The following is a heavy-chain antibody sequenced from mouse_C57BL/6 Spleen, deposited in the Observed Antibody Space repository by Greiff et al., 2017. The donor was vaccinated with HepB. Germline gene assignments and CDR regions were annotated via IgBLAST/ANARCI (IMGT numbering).Heavy chain of an antibody. CDR3: ANYYGSSLYWYFDV. V-gene: IGHV5-17*01. D-gene: IGHD1-1*01. CDR2: ISSGSSTI. J-gene: IGHJ1*03. CDR1: GFTFSDYG. Sequence: EVQLVESGGGLVKPGGSLKLSCAASGFTFSDYGMHWVRQAPEKGLEWVAYISSGSSTIYYADTVKGRFTISRDNAKNTLFLQMTSLRSEDTAMYYCANYYGSSLYWYFDVWGTGTTVTVSS.